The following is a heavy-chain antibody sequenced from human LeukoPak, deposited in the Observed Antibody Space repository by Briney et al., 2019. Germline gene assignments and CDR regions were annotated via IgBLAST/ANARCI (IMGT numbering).Heavy chain of an antibody. CDR1: GFTFDDYA. CDR3: AKERNYYDSSGPFDY. CDR2: ISGDGGST. Sequence: PGGSLRLSCAASGFTFDDYAMHWVRQAPGKGLEWVSLISGDGGSTYYEDSVKGRFTISRDNSKNSLYLQMNSLRTEDTALYYCAKERNYYDSSGPFDYWGQGTLVTVSS. D-gene: IGHD3-22*01. V-gene: IGHV3-43*02. J-gene: IGHJ4*02.